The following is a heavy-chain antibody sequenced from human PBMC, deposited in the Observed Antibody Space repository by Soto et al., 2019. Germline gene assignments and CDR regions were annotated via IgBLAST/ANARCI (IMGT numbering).Heavy chain of an antibody. J-gene: IGHJ5*01. Sequence: SETLSLTCSVSGDSISTVDYFWAWIRQPPGQALEYIGYIYKSTTTYYNPSFESRVAISLDTSKSQFSLTVTSVTAADTAVYFCARGRYCLTGRCFPNWFDSWGQGTLVTVYS. CDR1: GDSISTVDYF. CDR2: IYKSTTT. CDR3: ARGRYCLTGRCFPNWFDS. V-gene: IGHV4-30-4*01. D-gene: IGHD2-15*01.